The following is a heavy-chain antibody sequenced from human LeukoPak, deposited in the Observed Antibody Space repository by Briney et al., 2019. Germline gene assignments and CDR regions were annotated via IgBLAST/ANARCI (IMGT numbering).Heavy chain of an antibody. CDR3: AKDVGSSGWYDAFDI. J-gene: IGHJ3*02. CDR1: GFTFSNYL. D-gene: IGHD6-19*01. V-gene: IGHV3-74*01. CDR2: MNSDGTVT. Sequence: GGSLRLSCAASGFTFSNYLMYWVRHAPGKGLVWVSRMNSDGTVTSYADSVKGRFTISRDNAKNTVYLQMNSLRAEDTAVHYCAKDVGSSGWYDAFDIWGQGTMVIVSS.